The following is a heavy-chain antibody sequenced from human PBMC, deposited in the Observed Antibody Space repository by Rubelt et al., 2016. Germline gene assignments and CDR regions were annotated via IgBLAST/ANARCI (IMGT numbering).Heavy chain of an antibody. D-gene: IGHD2-8*01. Sequence: QVQLQESGPGLVKPSETLSLTCSVSGSSISSDYYWGWIRQPPGKGLEWIGYTGSVNLNPSLKSRLIMSVDTSKSQVSLRLTSVTAADTAVYYCARKFTNYATYYFDYWGQGTLVTVSS. CDR2: TGSV. V-gene: IGHV4-61*01. CDR1: GSSISSDYY. CDR3: ARKFTNYATYYFDY. J-gene: IGHJ4*02.